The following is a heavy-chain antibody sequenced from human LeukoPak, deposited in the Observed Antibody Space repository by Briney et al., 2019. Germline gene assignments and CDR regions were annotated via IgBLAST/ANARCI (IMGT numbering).Heavy chain of an antibody. CDR1: GGSFSDNY. V-gene: IGHV4-34*01. D-gene: IGHD4-17*01. CDR3: ASPTTVTTSAYRAFDI. Sequence: PSETLSLTCAVYGGSFSDNYWSWIRQPPGKGLEWIGGINHSGSTNYSPSLRSRVTISVDTSKNQFSLNLRSVTAADTAVYYCASPTTVTTSAYRAFDIWGQGTMVTVSA. J-gene: IGHJ3*02. CDR2: INHSGST.